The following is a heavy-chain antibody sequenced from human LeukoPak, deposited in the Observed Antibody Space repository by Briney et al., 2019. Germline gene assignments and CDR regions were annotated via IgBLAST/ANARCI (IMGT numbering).Heavy chain of an antibody. Sequence: ASVKVSCKASGYTFTGYYMHWVRQAPGQGLEWMGWINPNSGGTNYAQKFQGRVTMTRDTSISTAYMELSRLRSDDTAVYYCARDSNMVRGVTLDYWGQGTLVTVSS. CDR2: INPNSGGT. D-gene: IGHD3-10*01. V-gene: IGHV1-2*02. CDR1: GYTFTGYY. CDR3: ARDSNMVRGVTLDY. J-gene: IGHJ4*02.